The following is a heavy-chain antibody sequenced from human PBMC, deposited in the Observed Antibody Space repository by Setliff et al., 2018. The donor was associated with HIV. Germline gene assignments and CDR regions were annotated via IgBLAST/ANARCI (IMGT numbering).Heavy chain of an antibody. CDR3: ARDLGGYCSGGGCYD. V-gene: IGHV3-48*01. CDR1: GFTFSSYS. CDR2: ISSSSSTI. J-gene: IGHJ4*02. Sequence: GSLRLSCAASGFTFSSYSMNWVRQAPGKGLEWVSFISSSSSTISYADSVKGRFAISRDNAKNSLYLQNNSLRAEDTAVYYCARDLGGYCSGGGCYDWGQGTLVTVSS. D-gene: IGHD2-15*01.